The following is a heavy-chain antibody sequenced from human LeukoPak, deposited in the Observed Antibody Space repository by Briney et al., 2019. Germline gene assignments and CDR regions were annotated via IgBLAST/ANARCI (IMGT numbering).Heavy chain of an antibody. V-gene: IGHV1-2*06. Sequence: ASVKVSCKASGYSFTSNYMHWVRQAPGQGLEWMGRINPNSGGTNYAQKFQGRVTMTRDTSISAAYMELSRLRSDDTAVYYCAREESSSWFIDYWGQGTLVTVSS. D-gene: IGHD6-13*01. CDR1: GYSFTSNY. J-gene: IGHJ4*02. CDR3: AREESSSWFIDY. CDR2: INPNSGGT.